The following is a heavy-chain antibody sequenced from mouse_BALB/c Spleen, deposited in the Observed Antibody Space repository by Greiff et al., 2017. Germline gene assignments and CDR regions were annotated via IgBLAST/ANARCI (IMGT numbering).Heavy chain of an antibody. V-gene: IGHV14-3*02. J-gene: IGHJ4*01. CDR2: IDPANGNT. Sequence: DVKLVESGAELVKPGASVKLSCTASGFNIKDTYMHWVKQRPEQGLEWIGRIDPANGNTKYDPKFQGKATITADTSSNTAYLQLSSLTSEDTAVYYCARGDGAAMDYWGQGTSVTVSS. CDR1: GFNIKDTY. CDR3: ARGDGAAMDY.